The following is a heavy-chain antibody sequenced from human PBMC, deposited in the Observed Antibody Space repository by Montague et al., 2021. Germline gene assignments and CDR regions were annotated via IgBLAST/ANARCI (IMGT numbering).Heavy chain of an antibody. J-gene: IGHJ4*02. V-gene: IGHV3-23*03. Sequence: SLRLSCAASGFTFSAYGMTRVRQAPGKGLEWVAVIHYGGAIYADSVKGRFTISRDDSKNMLYLQMNSLRAEDTALYYCVKGRSRLDYWGQGTLVTVSS. CDR1: GFTFSAYG. CDR2: IHYGGAI. D-gene: IGHD6-13*01. CDR3: VKGRSRLDY.